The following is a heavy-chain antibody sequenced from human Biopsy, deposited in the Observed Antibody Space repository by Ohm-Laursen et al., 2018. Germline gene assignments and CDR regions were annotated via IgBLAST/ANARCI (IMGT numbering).Heavy chain of an antibody. J-gene: IGHJ2*01. CDR2: VYYTGST. CDR1: GYIIDSNYY. V-gene: IGHV4-61*03. Sequence: GTLSLTCTVSGYIIDSNYYWGWIRQPPGKGLQWIGYVYYTGSTDYNPSLQSRVTISVDTSKNHFSLRLRSVTPADTAIYYCARDRGYYSDRTVPGYFDLWGRGTLVTVSS. D-gene: IGHD3-22*01. CDR3: ARDRGYYSDRTVPGYFDL.